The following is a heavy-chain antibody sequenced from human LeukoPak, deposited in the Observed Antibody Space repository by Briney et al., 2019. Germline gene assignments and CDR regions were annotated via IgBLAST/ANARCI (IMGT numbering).Heavy chain of an antibody. J-gene: IGHJ4*02. D-gene: IGHD6-13*01. Sequence: GRSLRLSCAASGFTLSNHAMHWVRQAPGKGLEWVSAITGSGYTTYYAESVRGRFTISRDNSKNTLYLQMNSLRAEDTAEYYCAKGITAESLFDYWGQGTLVTVSS. CDR1: GFTLSNHA. CDR3: AKGITAESLFDY. CDR2: ITGSGYTT. V-gene: IGHV3-23*01.